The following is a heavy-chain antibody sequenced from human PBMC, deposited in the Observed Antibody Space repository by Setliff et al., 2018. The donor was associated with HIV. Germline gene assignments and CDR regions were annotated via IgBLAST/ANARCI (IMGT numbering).Heavy chain of an antibody. CDR1: GGSISTSRYY. D-gene: IGHD3-10*01. CDR3: ASLDGSESPYIYYYYMDV. V-gene: IGHV4-39*01. CDR2: INYRGNT. J-gene: IGHJ6*03. Sequence: SETLSLTCTVSGGSISTSRYYWGWIRQPPGKGLEWIGSINYRGNTYYNPSLKSRAAISVDTSKNQISLKLSSVTAADTAVYYCASLDGSESPYIYYYYMDVWGKGTEVTVS.